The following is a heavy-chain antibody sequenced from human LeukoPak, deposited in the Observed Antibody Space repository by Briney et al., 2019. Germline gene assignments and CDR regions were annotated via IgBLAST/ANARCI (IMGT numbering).Heavy chain of an antibody. D-gene: IGHD6-19*01. CDR3: ARDPRQWLVLRNDAFDI. CDR2: ISSSGSTI. Sequence: GGSLRLSCAASGFTFSDYYMSWIRQAPGRGLEWVSYISSSGSTIYYADSVKGRFTISRDNAKNSLYLQMNSLRAEDTAVYYCARDPRQWLVLRNDAFDIWGQGTMVTVSS. CDR1: GFTFSDYY. V-gene: IGHV3-11*04. J-gene: IGHJ3*02.